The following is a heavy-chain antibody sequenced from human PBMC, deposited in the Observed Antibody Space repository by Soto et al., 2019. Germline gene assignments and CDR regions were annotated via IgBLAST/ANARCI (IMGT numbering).Heavy chain of an antibody. D-gene: IGHD5-18*01. CDR3: AKDCVYSYVYDAFDI. CDR2: ISGSGGST. V-gene: IGHV3-23*01. Sequence: EVQLLESGGGLVQPGGSLRLSCAASGFTFSSYAMSWVRQAPGKGLEWVSAISGSGGSTYYADSVKGRFTISRDNSKNPLYLQMTSLRSADTAVYYCAKDCVYSYVYDAFDIWGQGTMVTVSS. CDR1: GFTFSSYA. J-gene: IGHJ3*02.